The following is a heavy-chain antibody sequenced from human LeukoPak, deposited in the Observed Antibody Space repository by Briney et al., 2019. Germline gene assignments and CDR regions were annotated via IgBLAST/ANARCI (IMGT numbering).Heavy chain of an antibody. V-gene: IGHV4-39*01. CDR3: ARHGSYPPFDY. D-gene: IGHD1-26*01. CDR2: IYYSGTT. Sequence: PSETLSLTCTVSGGSISSSSYYWGWLRQPPGKGLEWIGSIYYSGTTYYHPSLKRRVTISVDTSKNQFSLKLSSGTAADTAVYYCARHGSYPPFDYWGQGTLVTVSS. CDR1: GGSISSSSYY. J-gene: IGHJ4*02.